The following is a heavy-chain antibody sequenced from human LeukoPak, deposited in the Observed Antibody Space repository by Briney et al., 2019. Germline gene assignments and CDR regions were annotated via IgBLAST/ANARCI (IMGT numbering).Heavy chain of an antibody. D-gene: IGHD3-10*01. CDR2: INHSGST. V-gene: IGHV4-4*02. Sequence: SETLSLTCAVSGGSISSSNWWSWVRQPPGKGLEWIGEINHSGSTNYNPSLKSRVTISVDTSKNQFSLKLSSVTAADTAVYYCARDYYGSGSYSELPKYGMDVWGQGTTVTVSS. CDR1: GGSISSSNW. J-gene: IGHJ6*02. CDR3: ARDYYGSGSYSELPKYGMDV.